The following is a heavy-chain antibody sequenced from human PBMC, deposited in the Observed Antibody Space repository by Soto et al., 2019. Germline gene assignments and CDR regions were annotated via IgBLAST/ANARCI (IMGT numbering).Heavy chain of an antibody. CDR2: IQYNGYS. Sequence: QVQLQESGPGLVKPSETLSLTCTVSGGSITNYYCSWFRQPPGKGLEWIGYIQYNGYSAYNLSPKGRVTMSMDTSKTQFSLMLESVTATDTAVYYCARHGFGSLHGLVDVWGQGTTVIVSS. D-gene: IGHD3-10*01. J-gene: IGHJ6*02. CDR1: GGSITNYY. CDR3: ARHGFGSLHGLVDV. V-gene: IGHV4-59*08.